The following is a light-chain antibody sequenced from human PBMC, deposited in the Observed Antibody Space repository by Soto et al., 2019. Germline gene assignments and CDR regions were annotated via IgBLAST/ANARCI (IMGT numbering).Light chain of an antibody. CDR2: DTS. CDR1: QSVSIK. Sequence: EIVITHSPSTLYVSHLYRATLSCRASQSVSIKLAWYQQKPGQAPRLLIYDTSTRAAGIPARFSGSGSETDFTLTISDVEPEDFAVYYCHQRQSWPRTFGQGTKVDIK. J-gene: IGKJ1*01. CDR3: HQRQSWPRT. V-gene: IGKV3D-15*01.